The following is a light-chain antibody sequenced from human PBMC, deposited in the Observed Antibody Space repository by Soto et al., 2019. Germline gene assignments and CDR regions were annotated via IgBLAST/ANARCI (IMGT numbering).Light chain of an antibody. CDR1: SGHSSYA. V-gene: IGLV4-69*01. CDR3: QTWGTGMV. CDR2: LNSDGSH. J-gene: IGLJ3*02. Sequence: QLVLTQSPSASASLGASVKLTCTLSSGHSSYAIAWHQLQSEKGPRYLMKLNSDGSHNKGDGIPDRFSGSSSGAERYLTISSLQSEDEADYYCQTWGTGMVFGGGTKLTVL.